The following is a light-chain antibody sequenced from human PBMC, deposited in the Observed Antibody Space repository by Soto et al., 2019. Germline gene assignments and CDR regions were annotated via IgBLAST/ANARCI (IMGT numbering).Light chain of an antibody. Sequence: QSVLTQPPSASGTPGQRVTISCSGSSSNIGSNYVYWYQQLPGTAPKLLIYRNNQRPSGVHDRSSGSKSGTSASLAISGLRSEDEADYYCAAWDDSLSGAYVFGTGTKVTVL. CDR3: AAWDDSLSGAYV. CDR1: SSNIGSNY. V-gene: IGLV1-47*01. J-gene: IGLJ1*01. CDR2: RNN.